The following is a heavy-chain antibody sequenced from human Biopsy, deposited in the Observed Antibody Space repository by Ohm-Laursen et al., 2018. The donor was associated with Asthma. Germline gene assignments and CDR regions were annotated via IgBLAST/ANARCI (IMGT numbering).Heavy chain of an antibody. D-gene: IGHD4-17*01. CDR3: ARTTYGDDGFDP. CDR2: IHNSGNT. J-gene: IGHJ5*02. V-gene: IGHV4-59*12. Sequence: SETLSLTCTVSGGSISSDYWSWLRQSPGKGLEWIGYIHNSGNTNYNPSLKSRVTISLDTSKNHFSLSLTSVTAADTAVYYCARTTYGDDGFDPWGQGTLVTVSS. CDR1: GGSISSDY.